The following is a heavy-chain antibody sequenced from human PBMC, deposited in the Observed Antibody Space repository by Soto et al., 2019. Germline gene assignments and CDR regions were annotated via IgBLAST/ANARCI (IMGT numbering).Heavy chain of an antibody. D-gene: IGHD3-3*01. V-gene: IGHV3-23*01. Sequence: EVQLLESGGGVVQPGGSLRLSCAASGFTFSSYALNWVRQAPGKGLEWVAVISGSGDNTYYADSVKGRFTISRDNSKTTLYLQMHSLRAEDTAVYDWAIDLGTGDFWRAYYTSYFMDVWGKGTTVTVSS. J-gene: IGHJ6*03. CDR1: GFTFSSYA. CDR2: ISGSGDNT. CDR3: AIDLGTGDFWRAYYTSYFMDV.